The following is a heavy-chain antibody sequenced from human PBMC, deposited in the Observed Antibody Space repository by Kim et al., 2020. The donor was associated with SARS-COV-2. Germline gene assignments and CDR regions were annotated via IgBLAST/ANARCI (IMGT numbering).Heavy chain of an antibody. Sequence: GGSLRLSCAASGFTFSTYWMHWVRQAPGKGLVWVSRINSDESSTNYADSVKGRFTISRDNAKATLYLQMNSLRAEDTAIYYCARGVAARPGTMDVWGPGTTVTVSS. V-gene: IGHV3-74*01. CDR3: ARGVAARPGTMDV. D-gene: IGHD6-6*01. J-gene: IGHJ6*02. CDR1: GFTFSTYW. CDR2: INSDESST.